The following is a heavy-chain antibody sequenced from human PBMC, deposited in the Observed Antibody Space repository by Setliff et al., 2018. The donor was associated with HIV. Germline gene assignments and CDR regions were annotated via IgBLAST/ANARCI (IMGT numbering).Heavy chain of an antibody. CDR1: RSTFNSHT. CDR2: IIPILGVA. Sequence: SVKVSCKASRSTFNSHTINWVRQAPGQGLDWMGRIIPILGVANYAQRFQGKVTITADKSMSTAYMELTSLRFDDTAMYYCVRGVQSPPHYSYYYMDVWGEGTMVTVSS. D-gene: IGHD3-3*01. V-gene: IGHV1-69*02. CDR3: VRGVQSPPHYSYYYMDV. J-gene: IGHJ6*03.